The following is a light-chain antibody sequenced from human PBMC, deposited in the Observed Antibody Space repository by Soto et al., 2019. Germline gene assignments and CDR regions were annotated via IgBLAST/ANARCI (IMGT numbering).Light chain of an antibody. CDR3: QQFGNSPWT. J-gene: IGKJ1*01. Sequence: EIVLTQSPGTLSLSPGERATLSCRASQNVDTNYLAWYQQKPGQAPRLLIYGASTRATGIPDRFSGSGSGTDFTLTISRLEPEDFAVYFCQQFGNSPWTFGQGNKVDIK. V-gene: IGKV3-20*01. CDR1: QNVDTNY. CDR2: GAS.